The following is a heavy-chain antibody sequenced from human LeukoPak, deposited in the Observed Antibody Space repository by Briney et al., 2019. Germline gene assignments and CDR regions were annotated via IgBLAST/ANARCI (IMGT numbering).Heavy chain of an antibody. CDR1: GASFSNDY. CDR3: ALARAPSSSENYYYYMDV. Sequence: SETLSLTCTVSGASFSNDYWSWVRQAPGKGLEWIGYIYHNGRTNYSPSLKSRITMSIDTSQNQFSLKLTSVTAADTAVYYCALARAPSSSENYYYYMDVWGKGTTVTVSS. J-gene: IGHJ6*03. CDR2: IYHNGRT. D-gene: IGHD6-6*01. V-gene: IGHV4-59*01.